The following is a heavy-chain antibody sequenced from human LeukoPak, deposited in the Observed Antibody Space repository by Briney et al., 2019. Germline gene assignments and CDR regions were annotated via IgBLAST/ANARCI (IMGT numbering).Heavy chain of an antibody. CDR3: ARHIATIAAVAVDY. V-gene: IGHV3-21*01. CDR2: ISSSSSYI. D-gene: IGHD6-13*01. CDR1: GFTFSSYS. Sequence: GGSLRLSCAASGFTFSSYSMNWVRQAPGKGLEWVSSISSSSSYIYYADPVKGRFTISRDNAKNSLYLQMNSLRAEDTAVYYCARHIATIAAVAVDYWGQGTLVTVSS. J-gene: IGHJ4*02.